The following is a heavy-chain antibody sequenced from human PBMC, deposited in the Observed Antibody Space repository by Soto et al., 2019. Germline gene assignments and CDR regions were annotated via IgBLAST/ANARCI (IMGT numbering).Heavy chain of an antibody. V-gene: IGHV3-23*01. D-gene: IGHD3-16*02. CDR1: GFTFSSYA. CDR2: ISGSGGST. CDR3: AKGGPNDYIWGIYRFTLIDY. Sequence: EVQLLESGGGLVQPGGSLRLSCAASGFTFSSYAMSWVRQAPGKGLEWVSAISGSGGSTYYADSVKGRFTISRDNSKNTLYLQMNSMRAEDTAVYYCAKGGPNDYIWGIYRFTLIDYWGQGPLVTVSS. J-gene: IGHJ4*02.